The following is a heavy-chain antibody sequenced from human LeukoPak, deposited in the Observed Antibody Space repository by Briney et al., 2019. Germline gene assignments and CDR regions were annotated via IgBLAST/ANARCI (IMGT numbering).Heavy chain of an antibody. D-gene: IGHD3-10*01. J-gene: IGHJ4*02. Sequence: SETLSLTCTVSGGSISRDYWSWIRQPPGKTLEYIGYIHSRGTTNYNPSPESRLIISLDTATNQFSLELSSVTAADTAVYFCARLMVRGIESFFDDWGQGTLVTVSS. CDR3: ARLMVRGIESFFDD. V-gene: IGHV4-4*09. CDR1: GGSISRDY. CDR2: IHSRGTT.